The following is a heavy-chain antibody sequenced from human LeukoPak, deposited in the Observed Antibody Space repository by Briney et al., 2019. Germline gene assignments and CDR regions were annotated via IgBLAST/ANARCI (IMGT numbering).Heavy chain of an antibody. CDR1: GFTFRSYA. V-gene: IGHV3-30*04. J-gene: IGHJ6*02. Sequence: PGGSLRLSCAASGFTFRSYAMHWVRQAPGKGLEWVAVISHDGSNKYYADSVKGRFTISRDNSKNTLYLQMNSLRTEDTTVYYCVRDRGYSGYDYGSYYYFYYDMDVWGQGTTVTVSS. CDR2: ISHDGSNK. D-gene: IGHD5-12*01. CDR3: VRDRGYSGYDYGSYYYFYYDMDV.